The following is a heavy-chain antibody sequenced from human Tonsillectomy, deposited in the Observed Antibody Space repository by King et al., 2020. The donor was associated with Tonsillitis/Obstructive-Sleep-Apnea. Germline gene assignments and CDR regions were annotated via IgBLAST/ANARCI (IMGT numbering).Heavy chain of an antibody. CDR2: IKQDGSEK. V-gene: IGHV3-7*02. CDR1: GFTFTSYW. J-gene: IGHJ4*02. D-gene: IGHD3-3*01. CDR3: ATSXIFGGXXXY. Sequence: VQLVESGGGLVQPGGSLRLSCAASGFTFTSYWMSWVRQAPGKGLEWVANIKQDGSEKYYVDSVKGRFTISRDKAKNSLYLQMSSLRAEDTAVYYCATSXIFGGXXXYXGQGTLVTVSS.